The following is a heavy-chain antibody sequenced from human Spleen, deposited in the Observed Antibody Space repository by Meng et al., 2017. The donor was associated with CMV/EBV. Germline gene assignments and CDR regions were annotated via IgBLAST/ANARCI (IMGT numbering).Heavy chain of an antibody. CDR3: ARGDNRFFGLVVDLDY. CDR1: FTFCCYS. CDR2: INSDKSST. J-gene: IGHJ4*02. D-gene: IGHD3-3*01. Sequence: FTFCCYSVNCGRHSPGKGLESVSRINSDKSSTTYAGSVKGRFTISREDAKTTLYLQMNILRAEDTAVYSCARGDNRFFGLVVDLDYWGQGTLVTVSS. V-gene: IGHV3-74*01.